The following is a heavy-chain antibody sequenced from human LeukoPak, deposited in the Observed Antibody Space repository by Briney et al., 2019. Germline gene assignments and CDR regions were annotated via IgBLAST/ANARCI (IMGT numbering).Heavy chain of an antibody. Sequence: PGGSLRLSCAASGFTFSSYGMHWVRQAPGKGLEWVAVISYDGSNKYYADSVKGRFTISRDNSKNTLYLQMNSLRAEDTAVYYCAKEMRGRSSGWYDYWGQGTLVTVSS. CDR2: ISYDGSNK. D-gene: IGHD6-19*01. CDR3: AKEMRGRSSGWYDY. J-gene: IGHJ4*02. CDR1: GFTFSSYG. V-gene: IGHV3-30*18.